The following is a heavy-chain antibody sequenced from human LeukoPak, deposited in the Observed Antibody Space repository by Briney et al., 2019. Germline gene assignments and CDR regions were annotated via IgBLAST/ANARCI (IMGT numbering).Heavy chain of an antibody. Sequence: GGSLRLSCAASGFTFSNYYMNWVRQAPGKGLEWVSSISGSSSYIYYAGSVKGRFTISRDNAKNSLYLQMNSLRAEDTAVYYCARDVYYYDSSGFDPWGQGTLVTVSS. V-gene: IGHV3-21*01. D-gene: IGHD3-22*01. CDR2: ISGSSSYI. CDR1: GFTFSNYY. J-gene: IGHJ5*02. CDR3: ARDVYYYDSSGFDP.